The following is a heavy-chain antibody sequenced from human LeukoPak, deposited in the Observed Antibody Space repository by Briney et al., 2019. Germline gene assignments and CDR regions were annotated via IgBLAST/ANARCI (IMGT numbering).Heavy chain of an antibody. CDR3: AKDFRIGYSAHFDY. D-gene: IGHD2-21*01. Sequence: GGSLRLSCVGSGFTFRSHAMSRVRQAPGKGLEFVSGIYENGGTTYYADSVKGRFSISRDNSKNTLYLQMDSLRGEDTAVYYCAKDFRIGYSAHFDYWGQGALVTVSS. J-gene: IGHJ4*02. CDR1: GFTFRSHA. V-gene: IGHV3-23*01. CDR2: IYENGGTT.